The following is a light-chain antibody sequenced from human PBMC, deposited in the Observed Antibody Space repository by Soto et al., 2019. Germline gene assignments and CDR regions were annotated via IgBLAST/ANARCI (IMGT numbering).Light chain of an antibody. Sequence: DIQLTQSPSSLSASVGDRATITCRASQSISSYLNWYQQKPGKAHKLLIYAAYSLQSGVPSRFSGSGSGTDFTLTISSLQPEDFATYYCQQYNSYSGTFGQGTKVDIK. CDR1: QSISSY. CDR3: QQYNSYSGT. J-gene: IGKJ1*01. V-gene: IGKV1-39*01. CDR2: AAY.